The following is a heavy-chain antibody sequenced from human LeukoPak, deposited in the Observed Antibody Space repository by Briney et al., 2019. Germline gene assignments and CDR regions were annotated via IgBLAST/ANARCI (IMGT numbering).Heavy chain of an antibody. CDR2: TRDKAASYST. V-gene: IGHV3-72*01. J-gene: IGHJ4*02. D-gene: IGHD4-17*01. Sequence: GGSLRLSCAASGFSFSDHYMDWVRQAPGKGLGWVGRTRDKAASYSTEYAASVKGRFTVSRDDSKNSLYLQMNSLRTEDTAVYYCVASSLGCGDLDYWGQGTLVTVSS. CDR3: VASSLGCGDLDY. CDR1: GFSFSDHY.